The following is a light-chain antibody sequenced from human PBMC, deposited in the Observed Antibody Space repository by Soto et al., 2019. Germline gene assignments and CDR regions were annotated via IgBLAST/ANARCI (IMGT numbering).Light chain of an antibody. CDR1: QSIGNN. J-gene: IGKJ1*01. CDR2: SAS. CDR3: QQYNRWPLT. Sequence: EIVLTQSPDTLSLSPGERATLSCRASQSIGNNYLAWYQQKPGQAPRLLIHSASTRATGIPDRFSGSGSGTEFTLTISSLQSEDFAVYFCQQYNRWPLTFGQGTKVEIK. V-gene: IGKV3D-15*01.